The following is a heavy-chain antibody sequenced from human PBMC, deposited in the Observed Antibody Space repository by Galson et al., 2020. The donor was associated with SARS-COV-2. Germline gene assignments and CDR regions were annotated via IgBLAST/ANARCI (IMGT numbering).Heavy chain of an antibody. J-gene: IGHJ6*02. D-gene: IGHD3-9*01. CDR3: ASGVTTYYEILTGYGMDV. CDR1: GYTFTGYY. CDR2: INPNSGGT. V-gene: IGHV1-2*02. Sequence: ASVKVSCKASGYTFTGYYMHWVRQAPGQGLEWMGWINPNSGGTNYAQKFQGRVTMTRDTSISTAYMELSRLRSDDTAVYYCASGVTTYYEILTGYGMDVWGQGTTVTVSS.